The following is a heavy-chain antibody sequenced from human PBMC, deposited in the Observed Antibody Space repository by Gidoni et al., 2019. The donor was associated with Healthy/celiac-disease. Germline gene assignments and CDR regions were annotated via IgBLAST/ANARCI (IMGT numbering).Heavy chain of an antibody. CDR3: AKDKSTYYDFWSGYSYYGMDV. V-gene: IGHV3-23*01. D-gene: IGHD3-3*01. Sequence: EVQLLESGGGLVQPGGSLSLSCAASGFTFSSYAMSWVRQAPGKGLEWVSAISGSGGSTYYADSVKGRFTISRDNSKNTLYLQMNSLRAEDTAVYYCAKDKSTYYDFWSGYSYYGMDVWGQGTTVTVSS. CDR2: ISGSGGST. CDR1: GFTFSSYA. J-gene: IGHJ6*02.